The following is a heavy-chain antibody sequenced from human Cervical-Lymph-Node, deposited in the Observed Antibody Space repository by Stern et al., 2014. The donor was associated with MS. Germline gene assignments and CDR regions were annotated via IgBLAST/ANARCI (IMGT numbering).Heavy chain of an antibody. Sequence: DQLVESGAEVKKPGSSGKVSCKASGGTFSSYAISWVRQAPGQGLEWMGGIIPIFGTANYAQKFQGRVTIPADESTSTAYMELSSLRSEDTAVYYCARGITLMTDFDIWGQGTMVTVSS. CDR1: GGTFSSYA. CDR3: ARGITLMTDFDI. V-gene: IGHV1-69*01. D-gene: IGHD3-22*01. J-gene: IGHJ3*02. CDR2: IIPIFGTA.